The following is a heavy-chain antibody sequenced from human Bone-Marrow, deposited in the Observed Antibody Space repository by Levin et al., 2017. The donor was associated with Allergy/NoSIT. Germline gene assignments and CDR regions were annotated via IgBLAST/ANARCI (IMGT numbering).Heavy chain of an antibody. J-gene: IGHJ4*01. Sequence: ASVKVSCKSSGYSFTDFYVHWVRQAPGLGLEWMGLINPNSGGTKYAQKFQGRVTMTRDTSISKAYMELTRLRADDTAVYDCARSLVAATFAFWGQGTLVTVSS. CDR2: INPNSGGT. D-gene: IGHD2-15*01. V-gene: IGHV1-2*02. CDR3: ARSLVAATFAF. CDR1: GYSFTDFY.